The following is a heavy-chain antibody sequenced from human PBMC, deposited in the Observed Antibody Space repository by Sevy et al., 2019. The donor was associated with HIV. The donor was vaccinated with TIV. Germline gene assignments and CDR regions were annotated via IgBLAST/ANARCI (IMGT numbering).Heavy chain of an antibody. CDR3: AGAFLVILTGSAFDI. CDR1: GFTFSSYS. CDR2: ISSSSSYI. D-gene: IGHD3-9*01. V-gene: IGHV3-21*01. J-gene: IGHJ3*02. Sequence: GGSLRLSCAASGFTFSSYSMNWVRQAPGKGLEWVSSISSSSSYIYYADSVKGRFTISRDNAKNSLYLQMNSLRAEDTAVYYCAGAFLVILTGSAFDIWGQGTMVTVSS.